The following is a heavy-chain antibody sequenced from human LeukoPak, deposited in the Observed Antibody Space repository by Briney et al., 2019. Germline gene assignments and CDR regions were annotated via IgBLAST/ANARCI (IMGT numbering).Heavy chain of an antibody. V-gene: IGHV3-21*01. CDR3: ARTIYDYGDCRY. D-gene: IGHD4-17*01. Sequence: GGSLRLSCAASGFTFSSYSMNWVRQAPGKGLEWVSSISSSSSYIYYADSVKGRFTTSRDNAKNSLYLQMNSLRAEDTAVYYCARTIYDYGDCRYCGQGTLVTVSS. J-gene: IGHJ4*02. CDR2: ISSSSSYI. CDR1: GFTFSSYS.